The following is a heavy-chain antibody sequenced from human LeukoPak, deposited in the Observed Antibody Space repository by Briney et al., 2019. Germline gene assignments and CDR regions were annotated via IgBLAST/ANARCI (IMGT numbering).Heavy chain of an antibody. V-gene: IGHV3-30*02. CDR3: VRDWGYDSSGYWQKYFDT. J-gene: IGHJ4*02. CDR2: IRYDGSNK. D-gene: IGHD3-22*01. CDR1: GFTFSSYG. Sequence: GGSLRLSCAASGFTFSSYGMHWVRQAPGKGLEWVAFIRYDGSNKYYADSVKGRFTISRDNAKNTVYLQMNSLRAEDTAVYYCVRDWGYDSSGYWQKYFDTWGQGTLVTVSS.